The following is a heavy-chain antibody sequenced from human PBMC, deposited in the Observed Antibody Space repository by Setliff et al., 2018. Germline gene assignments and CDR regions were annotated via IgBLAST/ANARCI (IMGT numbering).Heavy chain of an antibody. CDR3: ARSYYNFWSGYYRVNWFDP. CDR1: GDSISSGDYF. CDR2: IYTSGST. V-gene: IGHV4-61*02. D-gene: IGHD3-3*01. J-gene: IGHJ5*02. Sequence: SETLSLTCTVSGDSISSGDYFWSWIRQPPGKGLEWIGRIYTSGSTNYNPSLKSRVTMSVDTSKNQFSLKLSSVTAADTAVYYCARSYYNFWSGYYRVNWFDPWGQGTLVTVSS.